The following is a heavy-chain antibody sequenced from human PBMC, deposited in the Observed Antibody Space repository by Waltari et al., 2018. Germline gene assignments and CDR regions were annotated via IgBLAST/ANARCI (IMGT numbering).Heavy chain of an antibody. CDR1: GGSISSYY. D-gene: IGHD6-19*01. V-gene: IGHV4-59*01. CDR2: IYYSGST. Sequence: QVQLQESGPGLVKPSETLSLTCTVSGGSISSYYWSWIRQPPGKGLEWIGYIYYSGSTNYNPSLKSRVTISVDTSKNQFSLKLSSVTAADTAVYYCARGEVGQQWLAYYYYYYMDVWGKGTTVTVSS. J-gene: IGHJ6*03. CDR3: ARGEVGQQWLAYYYYYYMDV.